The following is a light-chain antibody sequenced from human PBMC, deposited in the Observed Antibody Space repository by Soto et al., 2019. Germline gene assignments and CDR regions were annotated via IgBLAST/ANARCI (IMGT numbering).Light chain of an antibody. V-gene: IGKV1-5*03. Sequence: DIQMTQSPSTLSASVGDRVTFTCRASQSIITYLNWYEQKPGKAPNLLIYKASTLETGVPSRFSGSGSGTEFTLSISSLQPDDFGTYYCQEYNAYSMTFGQGTRL. J-gene: IGKJ5*01. CDR1: QSIITY. CDR2: KAS. CDR3: QEYNAYSMT.